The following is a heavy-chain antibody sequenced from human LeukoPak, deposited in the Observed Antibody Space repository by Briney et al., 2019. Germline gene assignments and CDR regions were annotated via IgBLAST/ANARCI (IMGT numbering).Heavy chain of an antibody. CDR1: GFTFNNYA. D-gene: IGHD2-2*01. CDR3: AKEPREYCSSTSCPNWFDS. V-gene: IGHV3-23*01. CDR2: ISASGGTT. Sequence: GGSLRLSCAASGFTFNNYAMSWVRQAPGKGLEWVSAISASGGTTYYADSVKGRFTISRDNSENTLFLQMNSLRAEDTAVYYCAKEPREYCSSTSCPNWFDSWGQGTLVTVSS. J-gene: IGHJ5*01.